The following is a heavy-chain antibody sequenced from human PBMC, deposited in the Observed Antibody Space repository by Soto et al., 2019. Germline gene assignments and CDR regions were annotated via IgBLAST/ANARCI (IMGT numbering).Heavy chain of an antibody. V-gene: IGHV2-5*02. CDR1: GFSLSTGGVG. Sequence: QIXXKXSXXXLVKPTQTLTLTCTFSGFSLSTGGVGVGWIRQPPGKALEWLALIYWDDDKRYSPSLRSRLTVTQDTSKNQVVLTMTNMDPVDTATYYCAHSRCGGDCLQSYSSHYYYGMDVWGQGTTVTVSS. J-gene: IGHJ6*02. CDR2: IYWDDDK. CDR3: AHSRCGGDCLQSYSSHYYYGMDV. D-gene: IGHD2-21*02.